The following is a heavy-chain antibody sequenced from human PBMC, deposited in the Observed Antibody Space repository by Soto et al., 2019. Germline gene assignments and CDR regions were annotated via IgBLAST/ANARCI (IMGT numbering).Heavy chain of an antibody. J-gene: IGHJ4*02. Sequence: QVQLQESGPGLVKPSETLSLTCTVSGGSITGYHWSWIRQPPGKGLEWIGYTHSSGITNYNPSLQSPVTTSVDTSKNHFPLKLSSVTASDTAVYYCASYIEGGGGRGYWGQGHLVTVSS. V-gene: IGHV4-4*08. CDR1: GGSITGYH. CDR2: THSSGIT. D-gene: IGHD1-26*01. CDR3: ASYIEGGGGRGY.